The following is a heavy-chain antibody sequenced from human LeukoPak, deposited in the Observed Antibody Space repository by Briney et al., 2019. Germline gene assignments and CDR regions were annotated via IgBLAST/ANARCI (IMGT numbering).Heavy chain of an antibody. CDR1: GFTFSGYW. J-gene: IGHJ4*02. CDR2: IKKDGSEK. Sequence: GGSLRLSCAASGFTFSGYWMSWVRQAPGKGLEWVANIKKDGSEKYYVSSVKGRFTISRDNAKNSLYLQMNSLRADDTAVYYCARDVPDYFDSGISDYWGQGTLVTVSS. D-gene: IGHD3-10*01. V-gene: IGHV3-7*01. CDR3: ARDVPDYFDSGISDY.